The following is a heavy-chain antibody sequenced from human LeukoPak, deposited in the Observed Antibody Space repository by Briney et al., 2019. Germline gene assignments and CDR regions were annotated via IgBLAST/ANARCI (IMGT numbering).Heavy chain of an antibody. J-gene: IGHJ4*02. CDR3: ARVRVATIPATGGYFDY. Sequence: PSQTLSLTCAVSGGSISGCGYSWSWNPQPPGKELEWVGNIYYSGSTYSNPSLKSRVTISVATSKTQFSLKLRSVTAADTAVYFCARVRVATIPATGGYFDYWGQGTLVTVSS. CDR1: GGSISGCGYS. V-gene: IGHV4-30-4*07. D-gene: IGHD5-12*01. CDR2: IYYSGST.